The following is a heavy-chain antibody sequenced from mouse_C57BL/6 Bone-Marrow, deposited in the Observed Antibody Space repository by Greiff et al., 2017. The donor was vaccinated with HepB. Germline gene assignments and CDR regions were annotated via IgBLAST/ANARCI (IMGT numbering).Heavy chain of an antibody. D-gene: IGHD2-4*01. J-gene: IGHJ4*01. CDR1: GYTFTSYW. CDR2: IDPSDSYT. Sequence: QVQLKQPGAELVRPGTSVKLSCKASGYTFTSYWMHWVKQRPGQGLEWIGVIDPSDSYTNYNQKFKGKATLTVDTSSSTAYMQLSSLTSEDSAVYYCAREGMITRAMDYWGQGTSVTVSS. CDR3: AREGMITRAMDY. V-gene: IGHV1-59*01.